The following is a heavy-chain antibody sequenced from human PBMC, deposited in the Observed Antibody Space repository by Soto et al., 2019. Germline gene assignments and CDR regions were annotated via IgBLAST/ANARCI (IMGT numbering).Heavy chain of an antibody. CDR3: AGDGWSSGYSYYYYYGMDV. D-gene: IGHD5-18*01. J-gene: IGHJ6*02. CDR1: GGSISSYY. Sequence: SETLSLTCTVSGGSISSYYWSWIRQPAGKGLEWIGRIYTSGSTNYNPSLKSRVTMSVDTSKNQFSLKLSSVTAADTAVYYCAGDGWSSGYSYYYYYGMDVWGQGNTVTVS. V-gene: IGHV4-4*07. CDR2: IYTSGST.